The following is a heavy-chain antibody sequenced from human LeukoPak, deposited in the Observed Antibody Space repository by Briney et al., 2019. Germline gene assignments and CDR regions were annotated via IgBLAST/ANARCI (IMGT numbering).Heavy chain of an antibody. J-gene: IGHJ6*02. V-gene: IGHV4-34*01. D-gene: IGHD2-21*02. CDR2: INHSGST. CDR3: ARALAYCDGDCYSVRYYYYGMDV. CDR1: GGSFSGYY. Sequence: PSETPSLTCAVYGGSFSGYYWSWIRQPPGKGLEWIGEINHSGSTNYNPSLKSRVTISVDTSKNQFSLKLSSVTAADTAVYYCARALAYCDGDCYSVRYYYYGMDVWGQGTTVTVSS.